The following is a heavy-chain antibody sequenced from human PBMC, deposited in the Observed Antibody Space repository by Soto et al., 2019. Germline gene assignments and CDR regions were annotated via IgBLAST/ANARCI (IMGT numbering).Heavy chain of an antibody. CDR3: ARISSGWVYFDY. D-gene: IGHD6-19*01. J-gene: IGHJ4*02. CDR2: TDWDDDK. V-gene: IGHV2-70*11. CDR1: GFSLSTSGMC. Sequence: SGPTLVNPTQTLTLTCTFSGFSLSTSGMCVSWIRQPPGKALEWLARTDWDDDKYYSTSLKTRLTISKDTSKNQVVLTMTNMDPVDTATYYCARISSGWVYFDYWGQGTLVTVSS.